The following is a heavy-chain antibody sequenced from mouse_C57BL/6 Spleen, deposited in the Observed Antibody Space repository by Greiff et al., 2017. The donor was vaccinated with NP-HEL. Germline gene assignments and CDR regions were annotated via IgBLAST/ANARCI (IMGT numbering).Heavy chain of an antibody. J-gene: IGHJ2*01. V-gene: IGHV1-64*01. D-gene: IGHD4-1*01. CDR1: GYTFTDYN. Sequence: QVQLQQSGPELVKPGASVKMSCKASGYTFTDYNMHWVKQSHGKSLEWIGMIHPNSGSTNYNEKFKSKATLTVDKSSSTAYMQLSSLTSEDSAVYYCASSWDEYYFDYWGQGTTLTVSS. CDR3: ASSWDEYYFDY. CDR2: IHPNSGST.